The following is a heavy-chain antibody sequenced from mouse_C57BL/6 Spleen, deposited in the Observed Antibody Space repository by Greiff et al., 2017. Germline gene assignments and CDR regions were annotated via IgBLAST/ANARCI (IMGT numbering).Heavy chain of an antibody. D-gene: IGHD1-1*01. V-gene: IGHV5-17*01. Sequence: EVNVVESGGGLVKPGGSLKLSCAASGFTFSDYGMHWVRQAPEKGLEWVAYISSGSSTIYYADTVKGRFTISRDNAKNTLFLQMTSLRSEDTAMYYCARFSVTVVATDYWGQGTTLTVSS. J-gene: IGHJ2*01. CDR3: ARFSVTVVATDY. CDR2: ISSGSSTI. CDR1: GFTFSDYG.